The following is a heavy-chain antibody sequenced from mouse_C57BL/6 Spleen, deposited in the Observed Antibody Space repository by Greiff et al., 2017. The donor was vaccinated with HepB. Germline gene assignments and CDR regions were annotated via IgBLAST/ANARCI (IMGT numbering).Heavy chain of an antibody. CDR2: IDPSDSET. CDR3: ARQLRYAMDY. J-gene: IGHJ4*01. CDR1: GYTFTSYW. V-gene: IGHV1-52*01. D-gene: IGHD1-1*01. Sequence: VKLQQPGAELVRPGSSVKLSCKASGYTFTSYWMHWVKQRPIQGLEWIGNIDPSDSETHYNQKFKDKATLTVDKSSSTAYMQLSSLTSEDSAVYYCARQLRYAMDYWGQGTSVTVSS.